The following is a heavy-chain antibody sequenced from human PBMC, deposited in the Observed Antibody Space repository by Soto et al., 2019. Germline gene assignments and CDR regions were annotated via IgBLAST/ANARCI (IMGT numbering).Heavy chain of an antibody. D-gene: IGHD2-8*02. Sequence: VQLLESGGGLVQPGGSLRLSCTASGLTFSSYAMSWVRQAPGKGLEWVSSISGRGGGTDYADSVKGRFTISRDNSKNTLYLQMTSLRAEDTAVYYCAEGDGGVYCTGGTCYSDYWGQGTLVSVSS. V-gene: IGHV3-23*01. CDR2: ISGRGGGT. CDR3: AEGDGGVYCTGGTCYSDY. J-gene: IGHJ4*02. CDR1: GLTFSSYA.